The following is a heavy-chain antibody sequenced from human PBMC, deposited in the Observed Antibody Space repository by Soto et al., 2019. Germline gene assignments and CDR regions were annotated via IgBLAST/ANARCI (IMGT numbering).Heavy chain of an antibody. J-gene: IGHJ3*02. V-gene: IGHV2-70*01. CDR1: GFSLSTSGMC. CDR3: ARNLYLTTPGAFDI. Sequence: SGPTLVNPTQTLTLACTFSGFSLSTSGMCVSWIRQPPGKALEWLALIDWDDDKYYSTSLKTRLTISKDTSKNQVVLTMTNMDPVDTATYYCARNLYLTTPGAFDIWGQGTMVTVSS. CDR2: IDWDDDK. D-gene: IGHD2-15*01.